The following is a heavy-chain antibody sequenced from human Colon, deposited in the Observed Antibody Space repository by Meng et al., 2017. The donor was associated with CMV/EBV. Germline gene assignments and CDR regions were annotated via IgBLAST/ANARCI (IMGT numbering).Heavy chain of an antibody. CDR2: IYSNGRI. V-gene: IGHV4-4*07. Sequence: QVQLQESGPVLVMPSETLSLTCTVSGGSISGHYWTWIRRPAGEGLEWLGRIYSNGRIDENYSLRSRVTISVDTSKNQLSLRLTSVTAADTAVYYCGRAGARGVPIDVWGRGTLVTVSS. D-gene: IGHD3-10*01. CDR1: GGSISGHY. J-gene: IGHJ1*01. CDR3: GRAGARGVPIDV.